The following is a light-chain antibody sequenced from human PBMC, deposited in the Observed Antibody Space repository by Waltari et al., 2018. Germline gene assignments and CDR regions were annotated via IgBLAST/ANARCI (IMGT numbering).Light chain of an antibody. CDR1: RLRNSY. V-gene: IGLV3-19*01. CDR2: GKD. J-gene: IGLJ3*02. Sequence: SSELTPDPAVSVALGQEVRLSCQGDRLRNSYASRYQVKPGQAPVLVIYGKDKRPSWIPDRISGHSSGITSSLTITGAQAEDEDDYYCSSRMLFAGGTKVTVL. CDR3: SSRML.